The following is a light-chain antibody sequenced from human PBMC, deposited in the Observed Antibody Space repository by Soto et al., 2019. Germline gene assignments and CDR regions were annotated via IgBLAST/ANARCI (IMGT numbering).Light chain of an antibody. J-gene: IGKJ1*01. CDR2: GAS. CDR3: QHYNSYSEA. V-gene: IGKV3-15*01. CDR1: QSVSSSY. Sequence: IVMTQSPATLSVSPGERATLSCRASQSVSSSYLAWYQQKPGQAPRLLIYGASTRATGIPARFSGSGSGTEFTLTISSLQPDDFATYYCQHYNSYSEAFGQGTKV.